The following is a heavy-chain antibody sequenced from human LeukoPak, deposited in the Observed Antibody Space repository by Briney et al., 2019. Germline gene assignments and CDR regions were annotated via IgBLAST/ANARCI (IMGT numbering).Heavy chain of an antibody. CDR3: ARKENVYYYFDY. Sequence: SETLSLTCAVSGYSITSSSWWGWIRQPPGKGLEWIGYIYHSGTTYYNPPLQSRVTMSVDTSKNQFSLKLSSVTAVDTAVYYCARKENVYYYFDYWGQGTLVTVSS. J-gene: IGHJ4*02. D-gene: IGHD3-10*01. CDR2: IYHSGTT. V-gene: IGHV4-28*01. CDR1: GYSITSSSW.